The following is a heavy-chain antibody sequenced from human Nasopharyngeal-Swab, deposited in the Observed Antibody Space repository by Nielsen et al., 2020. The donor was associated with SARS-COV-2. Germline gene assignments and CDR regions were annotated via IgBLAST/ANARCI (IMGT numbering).Heavy chain of an antibody. Sequence: GEPLKISCKGSGYSFTSYWISWARQMPGKGLEWMGRIDPSDSYTNYSPSFQGHVTISADKSISTAYLQWSSLKASDTAMYYCARHWSDPGNWFDPWGQGTLVTVSS. CDR1: GYSFTSYW. CDR3: ARHWSDPGNWFDP. V-gene: IGHV5-10-1*01. CDR2: IDPSDSYT. J-gene: IGHJ5*02.